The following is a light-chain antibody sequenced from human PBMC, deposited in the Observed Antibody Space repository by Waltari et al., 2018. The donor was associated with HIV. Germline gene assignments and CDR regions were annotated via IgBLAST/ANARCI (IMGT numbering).Light chain of an antibody. J-gene: IGLJ2*01. CDR2: DVT. CDR3: CSYSDSGTIL. CDR1: SSDIGSFDY. Sequence: SALTQPASVSGSPGQSITISCLGASSDIGSFDYVSWYQQHPDKAPKLILYDVTHRPSGVSGRFSGSRSGSMASLTISGLQPEDEADYFCCSYSDSGTILFGGGTRVTVL. V-gene: IGLV2-14*03.